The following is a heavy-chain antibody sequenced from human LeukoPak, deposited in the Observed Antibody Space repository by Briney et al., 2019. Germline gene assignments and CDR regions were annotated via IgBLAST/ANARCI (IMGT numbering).Heavy chain of an antibody. CDR3: ARGADSSSWFWFDA. V-gene: IGHV3-7*01. Sequence: GGSLRLSCAASGFTFSNYWMSWVRQAPGKGLEWVANIKQDGSEKYYVDSVKGRFTISRDNAKNSLYLQMNSLRAEDTAVYYCARGADSSSWFWFDAWGQGTLVTVSS. D-gene: IGHD6-13*01. CDR2: IKQDGSEK. J-gene: IGHJ5*02. CDR1: GFTFSNYW.